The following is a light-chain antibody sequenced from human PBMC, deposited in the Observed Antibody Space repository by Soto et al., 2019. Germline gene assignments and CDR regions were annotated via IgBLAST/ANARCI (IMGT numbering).Light chain of an antibody. CDR2: AAS. J-gene: IGKJ1*01. Sequence: DIVMTQSPATLSVSPGERATVSCRASHGIRTNLAWYQQKPGQAPRLLIYAASTRATGIPARFSGSGSGTEFTLTITRLQSEDIAVYHCQQYHNLPPWTFGQGTKVDIK. CDR1: HGIRTN. V-gene: IGKV3-15*01. CDR3: QQYHNLPPWT.